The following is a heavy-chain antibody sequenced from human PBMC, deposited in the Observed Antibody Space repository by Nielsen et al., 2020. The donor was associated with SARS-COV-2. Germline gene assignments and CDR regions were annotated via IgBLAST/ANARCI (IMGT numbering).Heavy chain of an antibody. CDR2: IIPILGIA. D-gene: IGHD3-10*01. J-gene: IGHJ4*02. Sequence: SVKVSCKASGGTFGSYAISWVRQAPGQGLEWMGRIIPILGIANYAQKFQGRVTITADKSTSTAYMELSSLRSEDTAVYYCAKDGAYYYGSGSYLTKRFDYWGQGTLVTVSS. V-gene: IGHV1-69*04. CDR1: GGTFGSYA. CDR3: AKDGAYYYGSGSYLTKRFDY.